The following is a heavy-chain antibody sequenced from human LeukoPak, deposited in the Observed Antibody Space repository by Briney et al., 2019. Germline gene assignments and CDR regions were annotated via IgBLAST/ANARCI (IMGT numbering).Heavy chain of an antibody. V-gene: IGHV3-23*01. J-gene: IGHJ4*02. CDR3: AKVPNLRFLEWLLSGFDY. D-gene: IGHD3-3*01. CDR2: ISGSGGST. CDR1: GFTFSSYA. Sequence: GGSLRLSCAASGFTFSSYAMSWVRQAPGKGLEWVSAISGSGGSTYYADSVKGRFTISRDNSKNTLYLQMNSLRAEDTAVYYCAKVPNLRFLEWLLSGFDYWGQGTLVTVSS.